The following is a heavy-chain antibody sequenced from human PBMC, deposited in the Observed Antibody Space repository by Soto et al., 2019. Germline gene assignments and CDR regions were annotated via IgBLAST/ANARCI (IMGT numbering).Heavy chain of an antibody. V-gene: IGHV1-46*01. D-gene: IGHD5-12*01. CDR1: GYTFITSYY. Sequence: ASVTVSCKASGYTFITSYYTHWVRQAPGQGLEWMGIINPTGTMTKYSEKFQGRLTMTRDTSTSTDYMELSTLTSEDTAVYFCARDTGYDHDAFDIWGQGTMVTVSS. J-gene: IGHJ3*02. CDR3: ARDTGYDHDAFDI. CDR2: INPTGTMT.